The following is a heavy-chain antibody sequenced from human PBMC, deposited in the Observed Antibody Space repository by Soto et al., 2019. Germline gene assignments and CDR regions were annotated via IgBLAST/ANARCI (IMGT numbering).Heavy chain of an antibody. D-gene: IGHD2-2*01. V-gene: IGHV4-59*08. J-gene: IGHJ6*03. CDR1: GGSISSYY. CDR2: IYYSGST. Sequence: QVQLQESGPGLVKPSETLSLTCTVSGGSISSYYWSWIRQPPGKGLEWIGYIYYSGSTNYNPSLKSRVTISVDTSKNQFSLKLSSVTAADTAVYYCARQGVVVPAAMGGGYYYYYYMDVWGKGTTVTVSS. CDR3: ARQGVVVPAAMGGGYYYYYYMDV.